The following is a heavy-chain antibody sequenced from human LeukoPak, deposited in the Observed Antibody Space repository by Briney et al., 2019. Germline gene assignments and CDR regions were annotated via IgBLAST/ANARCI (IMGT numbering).Heavy chain of an antibody. Sequence: GASVKVSCKASGYTFTGYYMHWVRQAPGQGLEWMGWINPNSGGTNYAQKFQGRVTMTRDTSISTAYMELSRLRSDDTAVYYCARDFWGDYYYYMGVWGKGTTVTVSS. J-gene: IGHJ6*03. D-gene: IGHD3-16*01. CDR3: ARDFWGDYYYYMGV. CDR1: GYTFTGYY. CDR2: INPNSGGT. V-gene: IGHV1-2*02.